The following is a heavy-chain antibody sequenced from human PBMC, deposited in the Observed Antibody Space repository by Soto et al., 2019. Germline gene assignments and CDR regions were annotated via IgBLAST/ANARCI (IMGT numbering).Heavy chain of an antibody. V-gene: IGHV3-30-3*01. CDR2: ISKDGNSK. J-gene: IGHJ4*02. D-gene: IGHD2-21*02. CDR3: ARSYCGDDCALDH. Sequence: PGGSLRLSCAACGFIFSNYVVHWVRQAPGKGLEWVAVISKDGNSKHYADSVNGRFTISRDNSKSTVYVQMNSLRAEDTAVYYCARSYCGDDCALDHWGQGTLVTVSS. CDR1: GFIFSNYV.